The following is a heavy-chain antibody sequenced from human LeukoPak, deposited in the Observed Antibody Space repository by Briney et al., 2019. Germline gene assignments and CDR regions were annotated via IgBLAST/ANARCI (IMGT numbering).Heavy chain of an antibody. Sequence: SETLSLTCTVSGDSISSYYWSWIRQPPGKGLEYIGNIYYSGSTNYNPSLKSRVTISIDTSKNQFSLKLSSVTAADTAVYYCARSQRGSYGLVSLYYFDYWGQGTLVTVSS. CDR2: IYYSGST. D-gene: IGHD5-18*01. J-gene: IGHJ4*02. V-gene: IGHV4-59*01. CDR1: GDSISSYY. CDR3: ARSQRGSYGLVSLYYFDY.